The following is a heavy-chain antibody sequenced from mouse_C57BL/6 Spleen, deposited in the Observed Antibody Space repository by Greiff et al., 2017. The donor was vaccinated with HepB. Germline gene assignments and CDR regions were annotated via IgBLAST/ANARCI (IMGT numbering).Heavy chain of an antibody. Sequence: EVQVVESGGGLVKPGGSLKLSCEASGFTFSDYGMHWVRQAPEKGLEWVAYISSGSSTTYYTDTVKGQFTISRDNAKITLFLQMTSLRSEDTAMYYCASTSYYYGYYGYYFDYWGQGTTLTVSS. CDR2: ISSGSSTT. CDR1: GFTFSDYG. D-gene: IGHD2-1*01. CDR3: ASTSYYYGYYGYYFDY. J-gene: IGHJ2*01. V-gene: IGHV5-17*01.